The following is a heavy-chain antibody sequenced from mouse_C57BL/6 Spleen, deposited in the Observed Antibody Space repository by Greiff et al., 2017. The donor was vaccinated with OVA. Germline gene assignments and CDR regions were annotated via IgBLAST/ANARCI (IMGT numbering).Heavy chain of an antibody. CDR3: ARYRGGDYFDY. Sequence: EVKLVESGGGLVQPGGSLSLSCAASGFSFTDYYMSWVRQPPGKALEWLGFIRNKANGYTTEYSASVKGRFTISRYNSQSILYLQMNALRAEDSATYYCARYRGGDYFDYWGQGTTLTVSS. V-gene: IGHV7-3*01. CDR2: IRNKANGYTT. CDR1: GFSFTDYY. J-gene: IGHJ2*01.